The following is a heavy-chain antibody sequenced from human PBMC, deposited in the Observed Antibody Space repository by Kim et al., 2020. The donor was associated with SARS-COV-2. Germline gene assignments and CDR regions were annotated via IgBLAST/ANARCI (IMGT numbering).Heavy chain of an antibody. CDR1: GYTFTGYY. D-gene: IGHD2-15*01. V-gene: IGHV1-2*02. Sequence: ASVKVSCKASGYTFTGYYMHWVRQAPGQGLEWMGWINPNSGGTNYAQKFQGRVTMTRDTSISTAYMELSRLRSDDTAVYYCARVHALDCSGGSCNDYWGQGTLVTVSS. CDR2: INPNSGGT. CDR3: ARVHALDCSGGSCNDY. J-gene: IGHJ4*02.